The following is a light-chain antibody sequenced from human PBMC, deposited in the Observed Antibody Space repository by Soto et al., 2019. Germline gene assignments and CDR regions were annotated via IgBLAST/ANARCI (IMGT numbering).Light chain of an antibody. CDR1: QNVAGD. CDR2: RTS. Sequence: RVTTQSPATLSVSPGERATLSCRASQNVAGDLAWYQQKPGQAPRLLIYRTSTRATGIPARFSGSGSGTEFTLTISSLQSEDFAVHYCQEYNGRSSFGQGTKVEIK. CDR3: QEYNGRSS. V-gene: IGKV3-15*01. J-gene: IGKJ1*01.